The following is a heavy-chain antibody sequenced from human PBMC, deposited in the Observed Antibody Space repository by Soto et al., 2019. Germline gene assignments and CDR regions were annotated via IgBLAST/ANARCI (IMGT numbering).Heavy chain of an antibody. J-gene: IGHJ4*02. Sequence: LRLSCAGSGFTFSNYAMSWVRQTPGKGLAWVSAISGSGGSTYYADSVKGRFTISRDNSKNTLYLQMNSLRAEDTALYYCAKVPVGATGRFDYWGQGTLVTVSS. CDR1: GFTFSNYA. V-gene: IGHV3-23*01. CDR3: AKVPVGATGRFDY. D-gene: IGHD1-26*01. CDR2: ISGSGGST.